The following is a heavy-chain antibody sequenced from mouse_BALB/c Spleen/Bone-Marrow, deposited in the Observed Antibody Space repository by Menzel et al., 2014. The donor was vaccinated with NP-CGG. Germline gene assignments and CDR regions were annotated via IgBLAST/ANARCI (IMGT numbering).Heavy chain of an antibody. J-gene: IGHJ2*01. CDR3: ARKDYDSFFDY. V-gene: IGHV1S29*02. CDR1: GYTFTDYN. CDR2: IYPYNGGT. D-gene: IGHD2-4*01. Sequence: VQLKHSGPELVKPGASVKISCKASGYTFTDYNTHWVKQSHGKSLEWIGYIYPYNGGTGYNQKFKTKATLTVDNSSSTAYMELRSLTSEDSAVYYCARKDYDSFFDYWGQGTTLTVSS.